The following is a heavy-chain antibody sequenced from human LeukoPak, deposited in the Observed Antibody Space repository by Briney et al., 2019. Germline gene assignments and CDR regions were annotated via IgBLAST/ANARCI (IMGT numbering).Heavy chain of an antibody. D-gene: IGHD3-10*01. J-gene: IGHJ4*02. CDR2: INPNSGGT. CDR3: ARGVPEYGSGSYFDY. Sequence: ASVKVSCKASGYTFTGYYMHWVRQAPGQGLEWMGWINPNSGGTNYAQKFQGRVTMTRDMSISTAYMELSGLRSDDTAVYYCARGVPEYGSGSYFDYWGQGTLVTVSS. CDR1: GYTFTGYY. V-gene: IGHV1-2*02.